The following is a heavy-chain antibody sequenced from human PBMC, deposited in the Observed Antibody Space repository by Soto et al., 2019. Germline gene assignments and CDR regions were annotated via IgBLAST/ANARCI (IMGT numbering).Heavy chain of an antibody. CDR1: GFTSSDYY. CDR3: ARDARGEGIQLWTRRRGQDGMAV. D-gene: IGHD5-18*01. J-gene: IGHJ6*02. CDR2: ISRSGTTI. V-gene: IGHV3-11*01. Sequence: QVQLVESGGGLVKPGGSLRLSCAASGFTSSDYYMSWIRQAPGKGLEWVSSISRSGTTIYYADSVKGRFTISRDNAKNSLYLKMNSLRAEDTAVYYCARDARGEGIQLWTRRRGQDGMAVWGQGPTVTVSS.